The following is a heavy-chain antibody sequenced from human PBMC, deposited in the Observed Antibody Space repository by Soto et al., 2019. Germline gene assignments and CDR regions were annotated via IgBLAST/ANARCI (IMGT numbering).Heavy chain of an antibody. J-gene: IGHJ4*02. Sequence: SETLSLTCAVSGGSINNYFGSWVRQPPGKGLEWIGYIYYTGRTNYDPSLKSRVTMSVDTSKNQLALNLSSVTASDTAMYYCPPPKLYTYVSDWGQETLFPVSS. V-gene: IGHV4-59*08. CDR2: IYYTGRT. CDR1: GGSINNYF. CDR3: PPPKLYTYVSD. D-gene: IGHD5-18*01.